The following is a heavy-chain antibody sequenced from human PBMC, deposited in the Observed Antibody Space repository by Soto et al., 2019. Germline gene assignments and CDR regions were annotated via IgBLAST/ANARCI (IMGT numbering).Heavy chain of an antibody. CDR3: ARTPTKVEDIAYDY. Sequence: GGSLRLSCAASGFTFSSYSMNWVRQAPGKGLEWVSSISSSSSSIYYADSVKGRFTISRDNAKNSLYLQMNSLRAEDTAVYYCARTPTKVEDIAYDYWGQGTLVTVSS. D-gene: IGHD2-15*01. CDR2: ISSSSSSI. V-gene: IGHV3-21*01. J-gene: IGHJ4*02. CDR1: GFTFSSYS.